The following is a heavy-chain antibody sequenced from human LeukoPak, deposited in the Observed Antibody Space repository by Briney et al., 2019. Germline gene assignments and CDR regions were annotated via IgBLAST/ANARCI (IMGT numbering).Heavy chain of an antibody. CDR1: GFTFSTHW. CDR3: ARDVAAFDY. D-gene: IGHD6-25*01. V-gene: IGHV3-7*05. J-gene: IGHJ4*01. CDR2: IKGDGSEK. Sequence: PGGSLRLPCAASGFTFSTHWMTWVRRAPGKGLEWVANIKGDGSEKYYVDSVKGRFTISRDNANNSLFLQMNSLRAEDTAVYYCARDVAAFDYWGHGTLVTVSS.